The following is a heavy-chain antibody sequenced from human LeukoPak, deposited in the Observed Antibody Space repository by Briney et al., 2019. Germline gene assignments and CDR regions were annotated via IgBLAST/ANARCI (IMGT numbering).Heavy chain of an antibody. J-gene: IGHJ4*02. CDR1: GFTFSSYS. V-gene: IGHV3-48*01. Sequence: PGGSLRLSCAASGFTFSSYSMNWVRQAPGKGLEGVSYISSSSSTIYYADSVKGRFTISRDNAKNSLYLQMNSLRAEDTAVYYCARGLIVATYYFDYWGQGTLVTVSS. D-gene: IGHD5-12*01. CDR3: ARGLIVATYYFDY. CDR2: ISSSSSTI.